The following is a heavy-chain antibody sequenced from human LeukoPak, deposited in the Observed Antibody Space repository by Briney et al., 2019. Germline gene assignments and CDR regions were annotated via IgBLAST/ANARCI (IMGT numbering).Heavy chain of an antibody. CDR3: ARGGFYGDYFDY. D-gene: IGHD4-17*01. CDR2: ISYDGSNK. CDR1: GYTLTELS. J-gene: IGHJ4*02. V-gene: IGHV3-30-3*01. Sequence: SCKVSGYTLTELSMHWVRQAPGKGLEWVAVISYDGSNKYYADSVKGRFTISRDNSKNTLYLQMNSLRAEDTAVYYCARGGFYGDYFDYWGQGTLVTVSS.